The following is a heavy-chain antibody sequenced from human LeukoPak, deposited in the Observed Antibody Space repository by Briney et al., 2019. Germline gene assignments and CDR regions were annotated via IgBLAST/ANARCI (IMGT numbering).Heavy chain of an antibody. Sequence: PGGSLRLSCAASGFTFSSYAMSWVRQAPGKGLEWVSAISGSGGSTYYADSVKGRFTISGDNSKNTLYLQMNSLRAEDTAVYYCAKDYYGSGSSIYYFDYWGQGTLVTVSS. CDR3: AKDYYGSGSSIYYFDY. CDR1: GFTFSSYA. CDR2: ISGSGGST. J-gene: IGHJ4*02. D-gene: IGHD3-10*01. V-gene: IGHV3-23*01.